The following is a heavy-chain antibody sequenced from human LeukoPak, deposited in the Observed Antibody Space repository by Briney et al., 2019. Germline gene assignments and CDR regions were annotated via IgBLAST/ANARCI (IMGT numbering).Heavy chain of an antibody. CDR1: GGSISSYY. J-gene: IGHJ6*03. Sequence: SETLSLTCTVSGGSISSYYWSWIRQPAGKGLEWIGRIYTSGSTNYNPSLKSRVTMSVDTSKNQFSLKLSSVTAADTAVYYCARDVRRRIAAASYYYYYYMDVWGKGTTVTVSS. CDR2: IYTSGST. CDR3: ARDVRRRIAAASYYYYYYMDV. V-gene: IGHV4-4*07. D-gene: IGHD6-13*01.